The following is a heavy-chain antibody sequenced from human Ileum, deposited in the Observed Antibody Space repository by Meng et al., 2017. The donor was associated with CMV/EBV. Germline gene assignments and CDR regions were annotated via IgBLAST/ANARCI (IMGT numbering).Heavy chain of an antibody. CDR1: GDPISSGSHS. Sequence: QMERQGAGQGLVKPAETLSLTCTASGDPISSGSHSWAWFRQPPGKRLEWIGSMYFSGIADYNPSLKSRVIISLHATQKQFSLRLTSVTAADSAVYFCARDLTNKWFYYWGQGTLVTVSS. V-gene: IGHV4-39*07. J-gene: IGHJ4*02. D-gene: IGHD1-26*01. CDR3: ARDLTNKWFYY. CDR2: MYFSGIA.